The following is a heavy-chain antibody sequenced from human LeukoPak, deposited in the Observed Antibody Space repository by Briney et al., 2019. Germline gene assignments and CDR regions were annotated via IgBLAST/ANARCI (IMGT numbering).Heavy chain of an antibody. CDR2: IWYDGSNK. CDR3: ARDYSYYYDSSGIFDY. D-gene: IGHD3-22*01. J-gene: IGHJ4*02. Sequence: GGSLRLSCSASGFTFSSYGMHWVRQAPGKGLEWVAVIWYDGSNKYYADSVKGRFTISRDNSKNTLYLQMNSLRAEDTAVYYCARDYSYYYDSSGIFDYWGQGPLVTVS. V-gene: IGHV3-33*01. CDR1: GFTFSSYG.